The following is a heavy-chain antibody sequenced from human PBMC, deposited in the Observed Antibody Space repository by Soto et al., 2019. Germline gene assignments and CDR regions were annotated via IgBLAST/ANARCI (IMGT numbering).Heavy chain of an antibody. CDR2: MYYGGNT. V-gene: IGHV4-59*01. J-gene: IGHJ4*02. Sequence: QVQLQESGPGLVKPSETLSLTCTVSGGSIRTYYWNWIRQPLGKGLEWIGYMYYGGNTNYNPSLKSRVTVSGDTSKNDFSLKLTSVTAADTAVYYCARSTGYGDSYFDYWGRGTLVTVSS. D-gene: IGHD4-17*01. CDR1: GGSIRTYY. CDR3: ARSTGYGDSYFDY.